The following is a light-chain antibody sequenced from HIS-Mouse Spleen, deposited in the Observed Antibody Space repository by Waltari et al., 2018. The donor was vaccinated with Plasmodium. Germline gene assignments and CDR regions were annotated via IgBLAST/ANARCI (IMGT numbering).Light chain of an antibody. V-gene: IGLV2-14*03. Sequence: QSALTQPASVSGSPGQSITISCTGTSRDVGGYNYVSRYQQHPGKAPKLMIYDVSNRPSGVSNRFSGSKSGNTASLTISGLQAEDEADYYCSSYTSSSTLVVFGTGTKVTVL. J-gene: IGLJ1*01. CDR3: SSYTSSSTLVV. CDR1: SRDVGGYNY. CDR2: DVS.